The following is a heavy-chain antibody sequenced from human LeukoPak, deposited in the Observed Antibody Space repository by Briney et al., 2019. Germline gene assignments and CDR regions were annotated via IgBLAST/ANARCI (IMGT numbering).Heavy chain of an antibody. V-gene: IGHV3-11*05. Sequence: GGSLRLSCAASGLTFSDYYMNWIRQAPGKGLEWVSYIGRSSSYTNYADSVKGRFTISRDNAKNSLYLQMNSLRAEDTAVYYWTKGTSSAGSDYYYALDVWGQGTTVTVSS. CDR1: GLTFSDYY. CDR2: IGRSSSYT. D-gene: IGHD2-2*01. J-gene: IGHJ6*02. CDR3: TKGTSSAGSDYYYALDV.